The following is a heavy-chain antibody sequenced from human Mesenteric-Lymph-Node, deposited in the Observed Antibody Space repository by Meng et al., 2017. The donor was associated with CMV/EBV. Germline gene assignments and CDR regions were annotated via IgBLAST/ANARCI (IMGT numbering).Heavy chain of an antibody. CDR3: AKIIGYSTSGAFDY. J-gene: IGHJ4*02. CDR1: GFTFSTYW. CDR2: INSDGRST. Sequence: GESLKISCAASGFTFSTYWMHWVRQAPRKGLVWVSRINSDGRSTYYADSVKGRFTISRDNAKSTLYLQMNSLRVEDTAVYYCAKIIGYSTSGAFDYWGQGTLVTVSS. D-gene: IGHD2-2*01. V-gene: IGHV3-74*01.